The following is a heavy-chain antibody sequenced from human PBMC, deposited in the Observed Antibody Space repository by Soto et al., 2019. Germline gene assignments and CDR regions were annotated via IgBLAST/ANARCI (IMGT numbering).Heavy chain of an antibody. V-gene: IGHV3-23*01. CDR1: GFTFSSYA. CDR2: VSRAGTYT. Sequence: EVQLLESGGDVVRPGGSLRLSCAASGFTFSSYAMGWVRQATGKGLEWVAGVSRAGTYTFYADSVRGRFSISRDTSRDTVDLYMNALRGDDTAVYFCVKYTVTEDLGESWGQGTLVSVSS. CDR3: VKYTVTEDLGES. D-gene: IGHD3-16*01. J-gene: IGHJ5*02.